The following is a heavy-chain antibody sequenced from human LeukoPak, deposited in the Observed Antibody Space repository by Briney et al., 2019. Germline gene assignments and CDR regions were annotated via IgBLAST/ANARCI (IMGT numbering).Heavy chain of an antibody. V-gene: IGHV3-30-3*01. CDR3: ARDRGSSWYYFDY. CDR2: ISYDGSNK. D-gene: IGHD6-13*01. Sequence: GGSLRLSCAASGFTFSSYAMHWARQAPGKGLEWVAVISYDGSNKYYADSVKGRFTISRDNSKNTLYLQMNSLRAEDTAVYYCARDRGSSWYYFDYWGQGTLVTVSS. CDR1: GFTFSSYA. J-gene: IGHJ4*02.